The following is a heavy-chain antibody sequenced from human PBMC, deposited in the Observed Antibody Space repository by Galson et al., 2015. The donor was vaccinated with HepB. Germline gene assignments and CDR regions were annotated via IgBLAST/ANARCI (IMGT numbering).Heavy chain of an antibody. Sequence: SLRLSCAASGFTFSTYGMNWVRQAPGKGLEWVAIIWYDGSNKYYADSVKGRFTISRDNSKNTLYLQMNSLRAEDTAVYYCARGDYGGNPSGVAGAAFDIWGQGTMVTVSS. D-gene: IGHD4-23*01. CDR1: GFTFSTYG. CDR2: IWYDGSNK. J-gene: IGHJ3*02. CDR3: ARGDYGGNPSGVAGAAFDI. V-gene: IGHV3-33*01.